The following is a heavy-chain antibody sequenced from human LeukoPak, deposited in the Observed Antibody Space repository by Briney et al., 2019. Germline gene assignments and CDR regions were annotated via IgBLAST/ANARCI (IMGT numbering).Heavy chain of an antibody. D-gene: IGHD3-3*01. J-gene: IGHJ4*02. CDR3: AREGAYYDFWSGFPY. V-gene: IGHV1-24*01. CDR1: GYTLTELS. CDR2: FDPEDGET. Sequence: VASVKVSCKVSGYTLTELSMHWVRQAPGKGLEWMGGFDPEDGETIYAQKFQGRVTITADESTSTAYMELSSLRSEDTAVYYCAREGAYYDFWSGFPYWGQGTLVTVSS.